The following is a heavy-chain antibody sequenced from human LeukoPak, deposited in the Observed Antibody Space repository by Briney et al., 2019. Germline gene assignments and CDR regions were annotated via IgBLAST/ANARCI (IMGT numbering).Heavy chain of an antibody. J-gene: IGHJ4*02. D-gene: IGHD3-10*01. CDR3: ARDMVRGVTTFDY. CDR2: ISSSSSYI. CDR1: GFTFSSYS. V-gene: IGHV3-21*01. Sequence: TGGSLRLSCAASGFTFSSYSMNWVRQAPGKGLEWVSSISSSSSYIYYADSVKGRFTISRDNAKNSLYLQMNSLRAEDTAVYYCARDMVRGVTTFDYWGQGTLVTVSS.